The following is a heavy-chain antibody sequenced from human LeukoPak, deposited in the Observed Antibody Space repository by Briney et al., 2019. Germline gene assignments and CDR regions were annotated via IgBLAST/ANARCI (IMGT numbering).Heavy chain of an antibody. V-gene: IGHV3-30*18. CDR1: GYTFTKCG. J-gene: IGHJ3*02. CDR3: AKYAYNWNAPDGFDM. CDR2: ISYDGSRK. Sequence: GGSLRLSCAASGYTFTKCGMHWVRQAPGKGLEWVAVISYDGSRKHYGDSVKGRFTISRDNSESTLFLQMNSLRTDDTSVYFCAKYAYNWNAPDGFDMWGQGTMVIVSS. D-gene: IGHD1-1*01.